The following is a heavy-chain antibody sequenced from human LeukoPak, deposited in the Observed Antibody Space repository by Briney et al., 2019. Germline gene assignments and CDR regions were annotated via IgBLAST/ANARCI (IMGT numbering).Heavy chain of an antibody. J-gene: IGHJ4*02. CDR1: GGSISSGGYS. V-gene: IGHV4-30-2*01. CDR2: IYHSGST. D-gene: IGHD5-18*01. Sequence: SETLSLTCAVSGGSISSGGYSWSWIRQPPGKGLEWIGYIYHSGSTYYNPSLKSRVTISVDRSKNQFPLKLSSVTAADTAVYYCARAPQDTAMVYFDYWGQGTLVTVSS. CDR3: ARAPQDTAMVYFDY.